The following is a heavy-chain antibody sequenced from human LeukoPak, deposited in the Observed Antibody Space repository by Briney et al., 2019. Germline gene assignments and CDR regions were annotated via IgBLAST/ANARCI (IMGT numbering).Heavy chain of an antibody. Sequence: PGGSLRLSCAASGFTFGAYAMHWVRQAPGKGLEWVAVISYDGSNKYYADSVKGRFTISRDNSKNTVYLQMNSLRAEDTAVYYCAREVAAAGTAFDYWGQGTLVTVSS. CDR3: AREVAAAGTAFDY. J-gene: IGHJ4*02. V-gene: IGHV3-30-3*01. D-gene: IGHD6-13*01. CDR1: GFTFGAYA. CDR2: ISYDGSNK.